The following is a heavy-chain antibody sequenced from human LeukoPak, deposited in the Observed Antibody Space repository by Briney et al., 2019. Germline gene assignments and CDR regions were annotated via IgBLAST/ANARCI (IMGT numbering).Heavy chain of an antibody. Sequence: PSETLSLTCTVSGGSISSYYWSWIRQPPGKGLEWIGYIYYSGSTNYNPSLKSRVTISVDTSKNQFSLKLSSVTAADTAVYYCARGWHYYDSSGYYYSGGFGFDPWGQGTLVTVFS. CDR3: ARGWHYYDSSGYYYSGGFGFDP. D-gene: IGHD3-22*01. J-gene: IGHJ5*02. CDR1: GGSISSYY. V-gene: IGHV4-59*01. CDR2: IYYSGST.